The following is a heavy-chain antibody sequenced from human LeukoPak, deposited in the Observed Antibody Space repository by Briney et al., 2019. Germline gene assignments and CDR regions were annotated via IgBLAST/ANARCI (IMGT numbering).Heavy chain of an antibody. D-gene: IGHD3-9*01. V-gene: IGHV1-46*03. Sequence: ASVKVSCKASGYTFTSYYMHWVRQAPGQGLEWMGIINPSGGSTSYAQKFQGRVTTTRDTSTSTVYMELSSLRSEDTAVYYCARGRILRYFDWTQQRWFDPWGQGTLVTVSS. J-gene: IGHJ5*02. CDR1: GYTFTSYY. CDR2: INPSGGST. CDR3: ARGRILRYFDWTQQRWFDP.